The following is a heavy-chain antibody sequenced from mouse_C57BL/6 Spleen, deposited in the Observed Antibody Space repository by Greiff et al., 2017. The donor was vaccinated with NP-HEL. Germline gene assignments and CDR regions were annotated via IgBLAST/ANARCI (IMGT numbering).Heavy chain of an antibody. D-gene: IGHD1-1*01. J-gene: IGHJ3*01. CDR3: ARGEDYGSSSFAY. Sequence: VQLQQPGAELVMPGASVKLSCKASGYTFTSYWMHWVKQRPGQGLEWIGEIDPSDSYTNYNQKFKGKSTLTVDKSSSTAYMQLSSLTSEDSAVYYCARGEDYGSSSFAYWGQGTLVTVSA. V-gene: IGHV1-69*01. CDR1: GYTFTSYW. CDR2: IDPSDSYT.